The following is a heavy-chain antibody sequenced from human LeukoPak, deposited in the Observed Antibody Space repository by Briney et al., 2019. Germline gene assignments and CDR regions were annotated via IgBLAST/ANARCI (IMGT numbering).Heavy chain of an antibody. D-gene: IGHD3-10*01. J-gene: IGHJ4*02. Sequence: GGSLRLSCAASGFTFSSYEMNWVRQAPGKGLEWVSYISSSGSTIYYADSVRGRFTISRDNAKNSLYLQMHSLRAEDTAVYYCARPSRGVIPYYWGQGTLVTVSS. CDR3: ARPSRGVIPYY. CDR1: GFTFSSYE. V-gene: IGHV3-48*03. CDR2: ISSSGSTI.